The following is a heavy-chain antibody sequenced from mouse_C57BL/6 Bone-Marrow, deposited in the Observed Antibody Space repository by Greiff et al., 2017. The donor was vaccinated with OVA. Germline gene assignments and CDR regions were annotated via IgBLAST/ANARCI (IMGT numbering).Heavy chain of an antibody. J-gene: IGHJ2*01. Sequence: EVKVVESGGGLVKPGGSLKLSCAASGFTFSDYGMHWVRQAPEKGLEWVAYISSGSSTIYYADTVKGRFTISRDNAKNTLFLQMTKQRSEDTAMYYCERQKLAYWGQGTTLTVSS. D-gene: IGHD4-1*01. CDR1: GFTFSDYG. V-gene: IGHV5-17*01. CDR2: ISSGSSTI. CDR3: ERQKLAY.